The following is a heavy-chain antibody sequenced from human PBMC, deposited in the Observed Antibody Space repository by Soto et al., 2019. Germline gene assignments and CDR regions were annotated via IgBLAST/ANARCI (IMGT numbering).Heavy chain of an antibody. J-gene: IGHJ4*02. D-gene: IGHD6-19*01. CDR2: ISWNSGSI. CDR1: GFTFDDYA. CDR3: AKDSSYSSGWDYFDY. V-gene: IGHV3-9*01. Sequence: GGSLRLSCAASGFTFDDYAMHWVRQAPGKGLEWVSGISWNSGSIGYADSVKGRFTISRDNAKNSLYLQMNSLRAEDTALYYCAKDSSYSSGWDYFDYWGQGTLVTVSS.